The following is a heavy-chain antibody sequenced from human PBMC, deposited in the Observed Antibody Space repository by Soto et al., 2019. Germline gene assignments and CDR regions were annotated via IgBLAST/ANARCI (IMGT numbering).Heavy chain of an antibody. Sequence: SVKVSCKASGFTFTSSAVQWVRQARGQRLEWIGWIVVGSGNTNYAQKFQERVTITRDMSTSTAYMELSSLRSEDTAVYYCAADGNPGRSGYSYGYHYYYGMDVWGQGTTVTVSS. CDR1: GFTFTSSA. J-gene: IGHJ6*02. V-gene: IGHV1-58*01. CDR3: AADGNPGRSGYSYGYHYYYGMDV. CDR2: IVVGSGNT. D-gene: IGHD5-18*01.